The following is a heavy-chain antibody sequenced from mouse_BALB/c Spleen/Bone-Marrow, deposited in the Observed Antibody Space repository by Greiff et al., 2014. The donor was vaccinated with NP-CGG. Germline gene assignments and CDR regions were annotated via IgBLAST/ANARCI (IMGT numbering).Heavy chain of an antibody. CDR2: ISNGGGST. Sequence: EVMLVESGGGLVQPGGSLKLSCAASGFTFSSYTMSWVRQTPEKGLEWVAYISNGGGSTYYPDTVKGRFTISRDNAKNTLYLQMSSLKSEDTAMYYCARHGGSRGYYFDYWGQGTTLTVSS. V-gene: IGHV5-12-2*01. D-gene: IGHD1-1*01. CDR1: GFTFSSYT. CDR3: ARHGGSRGYYFDY. J-gene: IGHJ2*01.